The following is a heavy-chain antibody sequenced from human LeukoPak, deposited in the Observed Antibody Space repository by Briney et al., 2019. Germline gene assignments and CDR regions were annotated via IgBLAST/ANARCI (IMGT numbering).Heavy chain of an antibody. J-gene: IGHJ3*02. D-gene: IGHD2/OR15-2a*01. V-gene: IGHV3-21*01. CDR1: GFTFSSYS. CDR3: ARGTWEVLDAFDI. Sequence: GGSLRLSCAASGFTFSSYSMNWVRQAPGKGLEWVSSISSSSSYIYYADSVKGRFTISRDNAKNSLYLQMNSLRAEDTAVYYCARGTWEVLDAFDIWGQGTMVTVSS. CDR2: ISSSSSYI.